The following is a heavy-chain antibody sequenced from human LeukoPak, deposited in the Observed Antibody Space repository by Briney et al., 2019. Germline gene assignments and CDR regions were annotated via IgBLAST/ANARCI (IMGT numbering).Heavy chain of an antibody. D-gene: IGHD3-22*01. CDR3: ARYTMIVAYFDY. V-gene: IGHV1-2*02. CDR2: INPNSGGT. J-gene: IGHJ4*02. Sequence: VASVKVSCKASGYTFTGYYMHWVRQAPGQGLEWMGWINPNSGGTNYAQKFQGRVTMTRDTSISTAYMELSRLRSDDTAVYYCARYTMIVAYFDYWGQGTLVTVSS. CDR1: GYTFTGYY.